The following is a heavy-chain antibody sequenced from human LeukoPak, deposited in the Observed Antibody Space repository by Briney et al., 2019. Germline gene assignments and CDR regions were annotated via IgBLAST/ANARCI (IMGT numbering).Heavy chain of an antibody. J-gene: IGHJ6*02. Sequence: PGGSLTLSCAASGFTFSSYAMSWVRQAPRKGLEWVSAISGSGGSTYYADSVKGRFTISRDNSKNTLYLQMNSLRAEDTAVYYCAKDLHRRDIVVVPAAPFYYYYGMDVWGQGTTVTVSS. CDR1: GFTFSSYA. CDR3: AKDLHRRDIVVVPAAPFYYYYGMDV. D-gene: IGHD2-2*01. V-gene: IGHV3-23*01. CDR2: ISGSGGST.